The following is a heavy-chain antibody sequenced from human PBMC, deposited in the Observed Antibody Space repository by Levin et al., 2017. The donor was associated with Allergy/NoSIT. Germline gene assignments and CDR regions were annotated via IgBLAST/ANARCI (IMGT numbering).Heavy chain of an antibody. CDR3: AREPGRFLEWLLDS. J-gene: IGHJ4*02. CDR2: IWYDGSNK. Sequence: GGSLRLSCAASGFTFSSCGMHWVRQAPGKGLEWVAVIWYDGSNKYYADSVKGRFTISRDNSKNTVYLQMNSLRAEDTAVYYCAREPGRFLEWLLDSWGQGTLVTVSS. D-gene: IGHD3-3*01. CDR1: GFTFSSCG. V-gene: IGHV3-33*01.